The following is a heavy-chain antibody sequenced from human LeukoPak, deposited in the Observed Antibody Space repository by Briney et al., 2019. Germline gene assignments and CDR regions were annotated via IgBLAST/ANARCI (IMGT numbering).Heavy chain of an antibody. CDR3: ARAPVTYYYYYYYMDV. J-gene: IGHJ6*03. V-gene: IGHV4-59*01. Sequence: PSETLSLTCTDSGGSISSYYWSWIRQPPGKGLEWIGYIYYSGSTNYNPSLKSRVTISVDTSKNQFSLKLSSVTAADTAVYYCARAPVTYYYYYYYMDVWGKGTTVTVSS. CDR1: GGSISSYY. D-gene: IGHD4-11*01. CDR2: IYYSGST.